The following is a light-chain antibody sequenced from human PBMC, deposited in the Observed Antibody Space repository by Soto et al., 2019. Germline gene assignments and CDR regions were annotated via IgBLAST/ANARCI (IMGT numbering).Light chain of an antibody. J-gene: IGKJ5*01. CDR1: QSISRY. V-gene: IGKV3-20*01. CDR3: QQYGSSPNT. Sequence: EIVLTQSPATLSFSPGERATLSCRASQSISRYLAWYQQKPGQGPRLLIYGASSRATGIPDRFSGSGSGTDFTLTISRLEPEDFAVYYCQQYGSSPNTFGQGTRLEI. CDR2: GAS.